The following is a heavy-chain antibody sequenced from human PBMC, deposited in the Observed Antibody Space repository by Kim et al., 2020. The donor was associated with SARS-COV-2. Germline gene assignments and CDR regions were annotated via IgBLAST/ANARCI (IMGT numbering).Heavy chain of an antibody. D-gene: IGHD1-26*01. CDR3: ARDVDGGSSRRGSEYFDY. J-gene: IGHJ4*02. CDR1: GFTFSSYA. V-gene: IGHV3-30*04. CDR2: ISYDGSNK. Sequence: GGSLRLSCAASGFTFSSYAMHWVRQAPGKGLEWVAVISYDGSNKYYADSVKGRFTISRDNSKNTLYLQMNSLRAEDTAVYYCARDVDGGSSRRGSEYFDYWGQGTLVTVSS.